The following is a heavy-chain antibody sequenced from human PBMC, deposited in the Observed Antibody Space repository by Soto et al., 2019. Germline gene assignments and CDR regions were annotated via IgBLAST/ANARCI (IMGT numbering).Heavy chain of an antibody. Sequence: ASVKVSFKASGYSFSTYAMHWVRQAPGQSLEWMGWINGGTGQTKFSQRFQDRITITRDTSASTAYMELSSLRSEDTAVYYCARGKGMEENYYYYGLDIWGQGTTVTVSS. D-gene: IGHD1-1*01. CDR1: GYSFSTYA. V-gene: IGHV1-3*01. CDR2: INGGTGQT. J-gene: IGHJ6*02. CDR3: ARGKGMEENYYYYGLDI.